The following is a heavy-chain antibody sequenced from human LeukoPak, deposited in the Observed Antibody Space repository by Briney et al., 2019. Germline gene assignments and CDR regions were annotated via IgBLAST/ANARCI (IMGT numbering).Heavy chain of an antibody. CDR3: ARVPMVRGVKTKRHYYFDY. J-gene: IGHJ4*02. V-gene: IGHV1-8*02. CDR2: MNPNSGNT. D-gene: IGHD3-10*01. Sequence: ASVKVSCKASGGTFSSYAISWVRQATGQGLEWMGWMNPNSGNTGYAQKFQGRVTMTRNTSISTAYMELSSLRSEDTAVYYCARVPMVRGVKTKRHYYFDYWGQGTLVTVSS. CDR1: GGTFSSYA.